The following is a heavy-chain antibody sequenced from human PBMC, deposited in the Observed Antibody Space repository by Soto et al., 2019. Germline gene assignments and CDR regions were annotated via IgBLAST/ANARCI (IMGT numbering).Heavy chain of an antibody. V-gene: IGHV1-69*12. Sequence: QVQLVQAGAEVKKPGSSVKVSCKASGGSLSNYGISWVRQAHGQGLEWMGAIIPVFGTPNYAQKFQDRVTITADESTPPVYIEVRSLTSGATAVYYCARGDSTKIVVTTYYAMDVWGQGTTVTVSS. D-gene: IGHD3-22*01. CDR3: ARGDSTKIVVTTYYAMDV. CDR2: IIPVFGTP. CDR1: GGSLSNYG. J-gene: IGHJ6*02.